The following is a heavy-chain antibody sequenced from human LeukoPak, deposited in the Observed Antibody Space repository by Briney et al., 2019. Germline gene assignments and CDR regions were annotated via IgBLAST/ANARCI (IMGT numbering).Heavy chain of an antibody. CDR1: GFTFSSYG. Sequence: GGSLRLSCAAYGFTFSSYGMHWVRLAPGKGLEWVPVISYDGSNKYYADSVKGRFTISRDNSKNTLYLQMNSLRAEDTAVYYCAKESYVYYMDVWGKGTTVTVSS. CDR3: AKESYVYYMDV. V-gene: IGHV3-30*18. J-gene: IGHJ6*03. D-gene: IGHD3-16*01. CDR2: ISYDGSNK.